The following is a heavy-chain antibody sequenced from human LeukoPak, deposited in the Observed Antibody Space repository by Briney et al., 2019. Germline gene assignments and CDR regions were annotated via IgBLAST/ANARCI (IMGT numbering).Heavy chain of an antibody. CDR3: ARVLINMVRGAHLVGY. J-gene: IGHJ4*02. CDR1: GYTFTCYF. D-gene: IGHD3-10*01. Sequence: ASVKVSCKASGYTFTCYFMHWVRQPPSRELEWVGGINTNSGGTNYEQKFQGRVTMTRDTSISTAYMELSRLRSDDTAVYYCARVLINMVRGAHLVGYWGQGTLVTVSS. V-gene: IGHV1-2*02. CDR2: INTNSGGT.